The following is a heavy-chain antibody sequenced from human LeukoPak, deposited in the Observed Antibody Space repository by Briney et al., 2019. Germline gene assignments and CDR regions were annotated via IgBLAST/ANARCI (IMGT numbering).Heavy chain of an antibody. J-gene: IGHJ4*02. V-gene: IGHV4-39*07. Sequence: SETLSLTCNVSGGSISGSSYYWVWIRQPPGKGLELIGSIYYNGNTYHNPSLKSRVTISVDTSKNQFSLKLTSVTAADTAVYYCARERGDFYGSGTIGYWGQGTLVTVSS. CDR1: GGSISGSSYY. CDR3: ARERGDFYGSGTIGY. CDR2: IYYNGNT. D-gene: IGHD3-10*01.